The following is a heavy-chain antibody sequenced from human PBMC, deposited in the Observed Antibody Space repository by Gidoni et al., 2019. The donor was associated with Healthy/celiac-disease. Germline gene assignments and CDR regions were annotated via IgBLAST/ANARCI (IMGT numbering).Heavy chain of an antibody. CDR3: AKETHTAMGDEYYYYGMDV. CDR2: ISGSVGST. D-gene: IGHD5-18*01. V-gene: IGHV3-23*01. CDR1: GFTFSSYA. J-gene: IGHJ6*02. Sequence: EVQLLESGGGLVQPGGSLRLSCAASGFTFSSYAMSWVRQAPGKGLECVSAISGSVGSTYYADSVKGRFTISRDNSKNTLYLQMNSLRAEDTAVYYCAKETHTAMGDEYYYYGMDVWGQGTTVTVSS.